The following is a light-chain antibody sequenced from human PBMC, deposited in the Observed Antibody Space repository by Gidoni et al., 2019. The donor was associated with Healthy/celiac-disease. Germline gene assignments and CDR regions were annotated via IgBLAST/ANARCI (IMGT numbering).Light chain of an antibody. J-gene: IGKJ2*04. V-gene: IGKV1-39*01. Sequence: DIQMTQSPSSLSASVGDRVTITCRASQSISSYLHWYQQKPGKAPKLLIDAASSLQSGVPSRFSGSGSGTDFTLTISSLQPEDFATYYCQQSYSTPCSFGQGTKLEIK. CDR2: AAS. CDR3: QQSYSTPCS. CDR1: QSISSY.